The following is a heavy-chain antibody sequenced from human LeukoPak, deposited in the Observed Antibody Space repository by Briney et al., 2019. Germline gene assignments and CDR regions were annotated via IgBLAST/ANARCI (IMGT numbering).Heavy chain of an antibody. CDR2: IRSKAYGGTT. J-gene: IGHJ4*02. CDR1: GFTFGDYA. D-gene: IGHD3-10*01. Sequence: GGSLRLSCTASGFTFGDYAMSWVRQAPGKGLEWVGFIRSKAYGGTTEYAASVKGRFTISRDDSKSIAYLQMNSLKTEDTAVYYCTRDFGSGTNIDYWGQGTLVTVSS. CDR3: TRDFGSGTNIDY. V-gene: IGHV3-49*04.